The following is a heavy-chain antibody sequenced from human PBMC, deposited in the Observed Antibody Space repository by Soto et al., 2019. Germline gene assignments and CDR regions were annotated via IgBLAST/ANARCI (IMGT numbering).Heavy chain of an antibody. J-gene: IGHJ4*02. CDR3: ASPPIDFDTSGYYQN. CDR2: IYYSGST. CDR1: GGSISSSNW. V-gene: IGHV4-39*01. Sequence: SETLSLTCAVSGGSISSSNWWSWVRQPPGKGLEWIGSIYYSGSTYYNPSLKSRVTISVDTSKNQFSLKLTSVTAADTAVYYCASPPIDFDTSGYYQNWGQGTLVTVSS. D-gene: IGHD3-22*01.